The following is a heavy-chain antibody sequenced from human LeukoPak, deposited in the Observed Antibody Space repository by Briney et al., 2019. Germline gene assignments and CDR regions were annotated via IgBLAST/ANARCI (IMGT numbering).Heavy chain of an antibody. CDR1: GFTFSSYN. J-gene: IGHJ4*02. CDR2: ISSSSSYI. V-gene: IGHV3-21*01. D-gene: IGHD1-26*01. Sequence: GGSLRLSCAASGFTFSSYNMNWVRQAPGKGLEWVSSISSSSSYIYYADSVKGRFTISRDNAKNSLYLQMISLRAEDTAVYYCARDLSVGAKPDLGFDYWGQGTLVTVSS. CDR3: ARDLSVGAKPDLGFDY.